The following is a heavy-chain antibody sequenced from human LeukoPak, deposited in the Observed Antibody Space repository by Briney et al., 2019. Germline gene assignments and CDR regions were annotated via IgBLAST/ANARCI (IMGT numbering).Heavy chain of an antibody. CDR3: TRMTTGHDY. Sequence: SETLSLTCTVSGGSISSYYWSWVRQPPGKGLEWIGEINHSGYTNDSPSLKSRVTMSIDTSRKQFSLNLRSVTVADTAVYYCTRMTTGHDYWGQGTLVTVSS. J-gene: IGHJ4*02. CDR1: GGSISSYY. V-gene: IGHV4-34*01. D-gene: IGHD4-17*01. CDR2: INHSGYT.